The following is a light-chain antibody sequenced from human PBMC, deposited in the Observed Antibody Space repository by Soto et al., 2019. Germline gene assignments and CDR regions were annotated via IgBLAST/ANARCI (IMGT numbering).Light chain of an antibody. J-gene: IGKJ1*01. CDR1: QSVSSN. CDR2: GAS. Sequence: EIVMTQSPATLSVSPGERATLSCRASQSVSSNLAWYQQKPGQAPRLLIYGASSRATGIPDRFSGSGSGTDFTLTISRLEPEDFAVYYCQQYGSSGTFGQGNKGDIK. CDR3: QQYGSSGT. V-gene: IGKV3-20*01.